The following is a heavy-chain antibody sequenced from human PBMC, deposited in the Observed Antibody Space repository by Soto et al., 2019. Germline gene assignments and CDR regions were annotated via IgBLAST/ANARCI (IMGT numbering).Heavy chain of an antibody. Sequence: PSETLSLTCAVYGGSFSGYYWSWIRQPPGKGLEWIGEINHSGSTNYNPSLKSRVTISVDTSKNQFSLKLSSVTAADTAVHYCARERTDCSSTSCYLSYYYGMDVWGQGTTVTVSS. V-gene: IGHV4-34*01. CDR3: ARERTDCSSTSCYLSYYYGMDV. D-gene: IGHD2-2*01. J-gene: IGHJ6*02. CDR2: INHSGST. CDR1: GGSFSGYY.